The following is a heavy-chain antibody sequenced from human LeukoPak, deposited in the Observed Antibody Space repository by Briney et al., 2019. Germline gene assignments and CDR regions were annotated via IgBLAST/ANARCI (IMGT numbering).Heavy chain of an antibody. CDR2: IYSGGST. D-gene: IGHD3-10*01. V-gene: IGHV3-53*01. Sequence: GGSLRLSCAASGFTVSSNYMSWVRQAPGKGLEWVSVIYSGGSTYYADSVKGRFTISRDNSKNTLYLQMNSLRAEDTAVYYCARDNRTPFRGSYLDYWGQGTLVTVSS. J-gene: IGHJ4*02. CDR1: GFTVSSNY. CDR3: ARDNRTPFRGSYLDY.